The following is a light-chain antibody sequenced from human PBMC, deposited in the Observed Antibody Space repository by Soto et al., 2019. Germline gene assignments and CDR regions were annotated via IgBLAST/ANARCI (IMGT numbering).Light chain of an antibody. Sequence: EIVLTQSPGTLSLSPGERATLSCRASQSINSRYLAWYQQKPGQAPRLLIYGASSRATGIPDRFSGSGSGTDFTLTISSLQPEDFATYYCQQANSFPITFGQGTRLEIK. V-gene: IGKV3-20*01. CDR2: GAS. CDR3: QQANSFPIT. CDR1: QSINSRY. J-gene: IGKJ5*01.